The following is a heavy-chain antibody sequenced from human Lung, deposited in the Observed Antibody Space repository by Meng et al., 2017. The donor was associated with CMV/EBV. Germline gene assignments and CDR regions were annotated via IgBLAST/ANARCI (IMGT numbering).Heavy chain of an antibody. CDR2: ISSSSSYI. J-gene: IGHJ3*02. V-gene: IGHV3-21*01. CDR1: GFTFSSYS. D-gene: IGHD1-26*01. CDR3: ARDRYSGSSDAFDI. Sequence: GGSXRLXCAASGFTFSSYSMNWVRQAPGKGLEWVSSISSSSSYIYYADSVKGRFTISRDNAKNSLYLQMNSLRAEDTAVYYCARDRYSGSSDAFDIWGQGKXVTVSS.